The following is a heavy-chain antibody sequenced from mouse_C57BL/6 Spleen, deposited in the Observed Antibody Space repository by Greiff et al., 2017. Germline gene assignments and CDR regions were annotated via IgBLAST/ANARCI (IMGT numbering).Heavy chain of an antibody. Sequence: VQVVESGPELVKPGASVKISCKASGYAFSSSWMNWVKQRPGKGLEWIGRIYPGDGDTNYNGKFKGKATLTADKSSSTAYMQLSSLTSEDSAVYFCARGNYGPYYYAMDYWGQGTSVTVSS. CDR1: GYAFSSSW. V-gene: IGHV1-82*01. J-gene: IGHJ4*01. CDR3: ARGNYGPYYYAMDY. CDR2: IYPGDGDT. D-gene: IGHD1-1*02.